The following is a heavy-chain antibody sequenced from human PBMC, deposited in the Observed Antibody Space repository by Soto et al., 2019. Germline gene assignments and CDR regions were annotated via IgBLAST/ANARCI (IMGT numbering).Heavy chain of an antibody. CDR2: ISYDGSNK. V-gene: IGHV3-30-3*01. J-gene: IGHJ6*02. Sequence: LGGSLRLSCAASGFTFSSYAMHWVRQAPGKGLEWVAVISYDGSNKYYADSVKGRFTISRDNSKNTLYLQMNSLRAEDTAVYYCARDLLGGSGSYYPTYYYYGMDVWGQGTTVTVSS. CDR1: GFTFSSYA. CDR3: ARDLLGGSGSYYPTYYYYGMDV. D-gene: IGHD3-10*01.